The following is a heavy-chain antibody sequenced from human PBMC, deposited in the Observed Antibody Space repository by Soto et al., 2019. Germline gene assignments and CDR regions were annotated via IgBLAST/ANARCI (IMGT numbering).Heavy chain of an antibody. D-gene: IGHD3-3*01. J-gene: IGHJ4*02. Sequence: PGGSLRLARPASGFSVSSNYMSYVQRAPGKGLEWVSVIYSSDSTHYADSVKGRFTISRDNSKNTLYLQMNSLRAEDTAVYYCARSREDYDFWSGYKPPFFDYWGQGTLVTVSS. CDR1: GFSVSSNY. V-gene: IGHV3-53*01. CDR2: IYSSDST. CDR3: ARSREDYDFWSGYKPPFFDY.